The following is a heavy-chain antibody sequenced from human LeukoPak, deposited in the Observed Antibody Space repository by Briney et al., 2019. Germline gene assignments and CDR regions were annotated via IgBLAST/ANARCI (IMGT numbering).Heavy chain of an antibody. CDR3: ARDLPSYYFDSGNMFDP. D-gene: IGHD3-10*01. CDR2: IYSSGRT. CDR1: GGSISNFY. Sequence: SETLSLTCTVSGGSISNFYWSWIRQPAGKGLEWIGRIYSSGRTNYNSSLKSRVAMSIDTSNNQFSLKLSSVTAAETAVYYCARDLPSYYFDSGNMFDPWGQGTLVTVSS. V-gene: IGHV4-4*07. J-gene: IGHJ5*02.